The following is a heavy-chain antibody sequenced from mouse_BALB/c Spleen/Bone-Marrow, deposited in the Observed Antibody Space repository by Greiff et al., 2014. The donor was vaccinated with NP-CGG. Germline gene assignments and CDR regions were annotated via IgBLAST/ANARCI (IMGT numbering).Heavy chain of an antibody. D-gene: IGHD2-3*01. J-gene: IGHJ4*01. V-gene: IGHV14-3*02. CDR3: ARGLLQYYYAMDY. CDR2: IDPANGNT. Sequence: EVQVVESGAELVKPGASVKLSCIASGFNIKDTYMHWVKQRPEQGLEWIGRIDPANGNTKYDPKFQGKATITADTSSNTAYLQLSSLTSEDTAVYYCARGLLQYYYAMDYWGQGTSVTVSS. CDR1: GFNIKDTY.